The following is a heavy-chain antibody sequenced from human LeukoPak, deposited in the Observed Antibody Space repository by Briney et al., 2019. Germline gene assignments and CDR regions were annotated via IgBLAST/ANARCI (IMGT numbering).Heavy chain of an antibody. CDR2: IYHSGST. CDR1: GFTFSSYA. D-gene: IGHD2-2*01. CDR3: ARDGVVVPAAVDY. J-gene: IGHJ4*02. Sequence: GSLRLSCAASGFTFSSYAMSWVRQAPGKGLEWIGSIYHSGSTYYNPSLKSRVTISVDTSKNQFSLKLSSVTAADTAVYYCARDGVVVPAAVDYWGQGTLVTVSS. V-gene: IGHV4-38-2*02.